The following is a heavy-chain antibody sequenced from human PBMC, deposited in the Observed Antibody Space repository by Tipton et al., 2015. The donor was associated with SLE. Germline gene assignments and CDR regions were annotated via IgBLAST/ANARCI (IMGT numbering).Heavy chain of an antibody. V-gene: IGHV3-13*01. CDR2: IGIAGDT. CDR1: GFTLSTYD. Sequence: SLRPSCAASGFTLSTYDMHWVRQGTGKGLEWVSVIGIAGDTYYSDSVKGRFTISRENGKNSLHLQMNRLRAGDTAVYYCARAPPSYYGSAFDIWGQGALVTVSS. J-gene: IGHJ3*02. D-gene: IGHD3-10*01. CDR3: ARAPPSYYGSAFDI.